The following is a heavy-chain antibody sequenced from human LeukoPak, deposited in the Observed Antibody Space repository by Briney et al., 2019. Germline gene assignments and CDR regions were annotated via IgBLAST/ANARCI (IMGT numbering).Heavy chain of an antibody. CDR1: GGSISSSSYY. CDR2: IYYSGST. J-gene: IGHJ4*02. CDR3: ARLISSWSFDY. Sequence: SETLSLTCTVSGGSISSSSYYWGWIRQPPGKGLEWIGSIYYSGSTYYNPSLKSRVTISVDTSKNQFSLKLSSVTAADTAVYYCARLISSWSFDYWGQGTLVIGSS. V-gene: IGHV4-39*01. D-gene: IGHD6-13*01.